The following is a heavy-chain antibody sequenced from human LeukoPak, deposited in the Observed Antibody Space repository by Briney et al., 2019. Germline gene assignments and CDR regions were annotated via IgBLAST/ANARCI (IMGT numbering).Heavy chain of an antibody. CDR3: AKDMTGIAVAIVDY. CDR2: ISWNSGSI. D-gene: IGHD6-19*01. Sequence: PGGSLRLSCAASGFTFDDYAMHWVRQAPGKGLEWVSGISWNSGSIGYADSVKGRFTISRDNAKNSLYLQMNSLRAEDTALYYCAKDMTGIAVAIVDYWGQGTLVTVSS. V-gene: IGHV3-9*01. J-gene: IGHJ4*02. CDR1: GFTFDDYA.